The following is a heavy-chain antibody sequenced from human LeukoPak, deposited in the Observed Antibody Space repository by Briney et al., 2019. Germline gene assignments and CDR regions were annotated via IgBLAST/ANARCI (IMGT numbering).Heavy chain of an antibody. Sequence: PSETLSLTCTVSGGSIGSGTFYWSWIRQPAGKGLEWIGRIYSTGSTDYNPSLKSRVTISLDASMNRFSLKLSSVTAADTAVYYCARSYSYGGIHYWGQGTLVTVSS. V-gene: IGHV4-61*02. CDR2: IYSTGST. J-gene: IGHJ4*02. CDR3: ARSYSYGGIHY. CDR1: GGSIGSGTFY. D-gene: IGHD5-18*01.